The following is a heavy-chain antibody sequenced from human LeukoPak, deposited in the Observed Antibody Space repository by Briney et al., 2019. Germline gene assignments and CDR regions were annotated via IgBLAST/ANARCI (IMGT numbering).Heavy chain of an antibody. V-gene: IGHV4-34*01. Sequence: SETLSLTCAVYGGSFSGYYWSWIRQPPGKGLEWIGEINHSGSTNYNPSLKSRVTISVDTSKKQFSLKLSSVTAADTAVYYCARGQTIFGVVPYYWGQGTLVTVSS. CDR3: ARGQTIFGVVPYY. CDR1: GGSFSGYY. CDR2: INHSGST. D-gene: IGHD3-3*01. J-gene: IGHJ4*02.